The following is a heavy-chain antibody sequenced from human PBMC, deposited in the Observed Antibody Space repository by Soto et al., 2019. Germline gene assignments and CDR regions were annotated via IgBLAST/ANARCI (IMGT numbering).Heavy chain of an antibody. Sequence: SETMCVAWSVVGGSIGSYDVSRIRKRTGKGLEWIVYIYYSGSTNYNPSLKSRVTISVDTSKNQFSLKLSSVTAADTAVYYCARVEKPVRAGIQVNWFDPWGQGTLVTVSS. D-gene: IGHD3-10*01. CDR1: GGSIGSYD. V-gene: IGHV4-59*01. J-gene: IGHJ5*02. CDR3: ARVEKPVRAGIQVNWFDP. CDR2: IYYSGST.